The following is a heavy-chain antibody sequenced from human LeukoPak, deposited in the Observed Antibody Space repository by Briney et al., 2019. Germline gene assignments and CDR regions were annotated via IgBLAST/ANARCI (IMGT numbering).Heavy chain of an antibody. D-gene: IGHD3-10*01. V-gene: IGHV3-48*01. CDR1: GFSFSTYS. CDR2: ISSSSGLI. J-gene: IGHJ6*03. Sequence: GGSLRLSCAASGFSFSTYSMHWVRQAPGKGLEWVSYISSSSGLIYYADSVKGRFTISRDNAKNSLSLQMKSLRAEDTAVYYCARDHNYYGSGSSHYYYYYMDVWGKGTTVTVSS. CDR3: ARDHNYYGSGSSHYYYYYMDV.